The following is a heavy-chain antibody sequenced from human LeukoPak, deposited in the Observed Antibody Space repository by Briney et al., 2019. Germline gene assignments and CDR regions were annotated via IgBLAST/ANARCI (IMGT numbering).Heavy chain of an antibody. CDR3: ARDGGSGSDYGMDV. CDR2: IIPIFGTA. Sequence: ASVKVSGKASGGTFSSYAISWVRQAPGQGLEWMGGIIPIFGTANYAQKFQGRVTITADESTSTAYMELSSLRSEDTAVYYCARDGGSGSDYGMDVWGQGTTVTVSS. V-gene: IGHV1-69*13. CDR1: GGTFSSYA. J-gene: IGHJ6*02. D-gene: IGHD3-10*01.